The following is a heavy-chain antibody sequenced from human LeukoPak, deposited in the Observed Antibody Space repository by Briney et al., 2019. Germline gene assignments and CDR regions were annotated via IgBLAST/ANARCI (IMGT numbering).Heavy chain of an antibody. V-gene: IGHV3-49*04. CDR1: GFTFGDYA. CDR2: IRSKAYGGTT. CDR3: TSGIGGASGI. Sequence: GRSLRLSCTASGFTFGDYAMSWVRQAPGKGLEWVGFIRSKAYGGTTEYAASVKGRFTISRDDSKSIAYMQMNSLKTEDTAVYYCTSGIGGASGIWGQGTMVTVSS. J-gene: IGHJ3*02. D-gene: IGHD1-26*01.